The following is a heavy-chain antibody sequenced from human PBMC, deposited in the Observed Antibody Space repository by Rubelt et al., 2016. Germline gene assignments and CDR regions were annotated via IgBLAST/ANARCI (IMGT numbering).Heavy chain of an antibody. D-gene: IGHD1-20*01. CDR2: ISYTGTT. V-gene: IGHV4-34*01. CDR1: GGSFRGYY. J-gene: IGHJ4*02. CDR3: ARINWHLPDY. Sequence: QLQLQQWGAGLLKPSETLSLTCAVYGGSFRGYYWSWIRQPPGKGLEWIAKISYTGTTDYHQSLKSRVTISVDTSKNHFSLKLNSVTAADTAVYYCARINWHLPDYWGQGALVTVSP.